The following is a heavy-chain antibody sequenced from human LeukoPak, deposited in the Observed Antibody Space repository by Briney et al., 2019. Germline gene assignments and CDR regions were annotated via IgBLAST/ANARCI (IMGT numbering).Heavy chain of an antibody. Sequence: SETLSLTCTVSGGSISSSSYYWGWIRQPPGKGLEWIGSICYSGSTYYNPSLKSRVTISVDTSKNQFSLKLSSVTAADTAVYYCARVGGDYRGDAFDIWGQGTMVTVSS. CDR1: GGSISSSSYY. D-gene: IGHD4-17*01. V-gene: IGHV4-39*07. J-gene: IGHJ3*02. CDR3: ARVGGDYRGDAFDI. CDR2: ICYSGST.